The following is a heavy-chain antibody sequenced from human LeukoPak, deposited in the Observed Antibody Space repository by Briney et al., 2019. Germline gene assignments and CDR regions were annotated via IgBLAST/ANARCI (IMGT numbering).Heavy chain of an antibody. CDR3: ATMIVGATNDAFDI. CDR1: GFTTSSYA. CDR2: ISGNGGLT. Sequence: GGSLSLSCAASGFTTSSYAMGWVRQAPGKGLEWVSTISGNGGLTLYADSVKGRFTISRDNAKNTLYLQMNSLRAEDTAVYYCATMIVGATNDAFDIWGQGTMVTVSS. D-gene: IGHD1-26*01. J-gene: IGHJ3*02. V-gene: IGHV3-23*01.